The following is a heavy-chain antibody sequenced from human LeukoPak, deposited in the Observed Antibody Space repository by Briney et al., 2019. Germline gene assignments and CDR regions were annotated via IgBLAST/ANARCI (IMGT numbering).Heavy chain of an antibody. Sequence: PSETLSLTCTVSGGSISSYYWSWIRQPPGKGLEWIGYIYYSGSTNYNPSLKSRVTISVDTSKNQFSLKLSSVTAADTAVYYCARDSASLNYYDSSGYFLNWFDPWGQRTLVTVSS. CDR2: IYYSGST. J-gene: IGHJ5*02. CDR3: ARDSASLNYYDSSGYFLNWFDP. V-gene: IGHV4-59*12. CDR1: GGSISSYY. D-gene: IGHD3-22*01.